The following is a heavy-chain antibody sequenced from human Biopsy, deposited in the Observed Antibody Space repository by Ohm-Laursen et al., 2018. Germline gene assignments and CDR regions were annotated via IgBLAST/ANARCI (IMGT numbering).Heavy chain of an antibody. CDR2: ISRSGSII. CDR1: GFTFSDYY. Sequence: GSLRLSCAASGFTFSDYYMSGVRQAPGQGLEWLSYISRSGSIIDYADSVKGRFTISRDNAQNTLYLQMNSLRADDTAVYYCARDWGGDYGGNIDYYYFYGMDVWGQGTTVTVSS. D-gene: IGHD4-23*01. V-gene: IGHV3-11*01. J-gene: IGHJ6*02. CDR3: ARDWGGDYGGNIDYYYFYGMDV.